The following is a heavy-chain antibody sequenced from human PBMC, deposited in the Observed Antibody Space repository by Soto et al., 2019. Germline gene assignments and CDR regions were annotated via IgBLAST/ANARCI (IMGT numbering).Heavy chain of an antibody. CDR1: GFNFISYS. D-gene: IGHD3-10*01. CDR3: AKKVNPGSGSQYFDD. J-gene: IGHJ4*02. V-gene: IGHV3-23*01. Sequence: HPGGSLRLSCVASGFNFISYSMSWVRQAPGKGLEWVSGFSTGGDGGTTYYADSVKGRFTISRDNSKNTVFLQMNSLRAEDTAIYYCAKKVNPGSGSQYFDDWGQGTLVTVSS. CDR2: FSTGGDGGTT.